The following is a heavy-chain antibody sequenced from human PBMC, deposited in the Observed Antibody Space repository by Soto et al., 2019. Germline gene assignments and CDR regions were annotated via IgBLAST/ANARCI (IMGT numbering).Heavy chain of an antibody. J-gene: IGHJ4*02. Sequence: ASVKVSCKASGYTFTGYYMHWVRQAPGQRLEWMGWINAGNGNTKYSQKFQGRVTITRDTSASTAYMELSSLRSEDTAVYYCARTSRYYDSSGYYLTPDVTPGVFDYWGQGTLVTVSS. CDR2: INAGNGNT. D-gene: IGHD3-22*01. CDR1: GYTFTGYY. CDR3: ARTSRYYDSSGYYLTPDVTPGVFDY. V-gene: IGHV1-3*01.